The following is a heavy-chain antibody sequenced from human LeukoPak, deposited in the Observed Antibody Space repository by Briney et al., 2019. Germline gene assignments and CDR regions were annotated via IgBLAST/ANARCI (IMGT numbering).Heavy chain of an antibody. Sequence: GGSLRLSCAASGFTVSSNYMSWVRQAPGKGLEWVSYISSSSNTIYYADSVKGRFTISRDNAKNSLYLQMNSLRDEDTAVYYCARRHYYGSGSGAFDIWGQGTMVTVSS. V-gene: IGHV3-48*02. J-gene: IGHJ3*02. CDR2: ISSSSNTI. D-gene: IGHD3-10*01. CDR3: ARRHYYGSGSGAFDI. CDR1: GFTVSSNY.